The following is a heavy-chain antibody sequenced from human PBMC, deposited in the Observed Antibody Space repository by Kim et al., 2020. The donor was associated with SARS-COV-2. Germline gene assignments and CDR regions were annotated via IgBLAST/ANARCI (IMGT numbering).Heavy chain of an antibody. CDR1: GFTFSSYA. CDR3: AKDLGSSSSFDY. V-gene: IGHV3-23*01. D-gene: IGHD6-6*01. Sequence: GGSLRLSCAASGFTFSSYAMSWFRQAPGKGLEWVSAISGSGGSTYYADSVKGRFTISRDNSKNTLYLQMNSLRAEDTAVYYCAKDLGSSSSFDYWGQGTLVTVSS. J-gene: IGHJ4*02. CDR2: ISGSGGST.